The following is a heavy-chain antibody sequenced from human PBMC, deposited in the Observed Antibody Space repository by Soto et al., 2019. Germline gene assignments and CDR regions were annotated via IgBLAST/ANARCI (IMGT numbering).Heavy chain of an antibody. V-gene: IGHV4-59*01. CDR1: GDSIRSYY. Sequence: SETLSLTCTVSGDSIRSYYWSWIRQPPGKGLEWIGYIYYSGYTSYNPSLKSRVTISVDTSKNQFSLKLNPVTAADTAVYYCARCFSGNYPSRPEEQYYFDSWRQRTLVTVSS. CDR2: IYYSGYT. D-gene: IGHD1-26*01. J-gene: IGHJ4*02. CDR3: ARCFSGNYPSRPEEQYYFDS.